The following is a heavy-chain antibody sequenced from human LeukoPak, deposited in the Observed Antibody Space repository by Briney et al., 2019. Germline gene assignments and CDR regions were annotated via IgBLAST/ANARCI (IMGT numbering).Heavy chain of an antibody. J-gene: IGHJ6*02. V-gene: IGHV3-53*01. CDR2: IYSGGST. D-gene: IGHD2/OR15-2a*01. CDR1: GFTFSSNY. Sequence: GGSLRLSCAASGFTFSSNYMSWVRQAPGKGLEWVSVIYSGGSTYYADSVKGRFTISRDNSKNTLYLQMNSLRAEDTAVYYCAKSSIGPPFYGMDVWGQGTTVTVSS. CDR3: AKSSIGPPFYGMDV.